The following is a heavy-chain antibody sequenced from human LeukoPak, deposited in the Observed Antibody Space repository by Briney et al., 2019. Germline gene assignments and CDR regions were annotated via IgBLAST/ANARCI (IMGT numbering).Heavy chain of an antibody. CDR3: AHRRGRGSIVEVDY. D-gene: IGHD3-22*01. V-gene: IGHV2-5*02. J-gene: IGHJ4*02. CDR1: GFSLSTSAVG. Sequence: SGPTLVKPTQTLTLTCTFSGFSLSTSAVGVGWIRHPPGKALEWLALIYGDDDKRYSPSLKSRLTITKDTSKNQVVLTMTNMDPVDTATYYCAHRRGRGSIVEVDYWGQGTLVTVSS. CDR2: IYGDDDK.